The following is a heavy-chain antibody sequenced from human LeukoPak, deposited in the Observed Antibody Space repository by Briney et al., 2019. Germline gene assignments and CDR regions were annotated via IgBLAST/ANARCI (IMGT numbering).Heavy chain of an antibody. CDR2: ISSGSSTI. V-gene: IGHV3-48*01. CDR1: GFTFSSYN. J-gene: IGHJ4*02. D-gene: IGHD2/OR15-2a*01. CDR3: ARDNLKYSTY. Sequence: GGSLRLSCAASGFTFSSYNMNWVRQAPGKGLEWISYISSGSSTIYYADSVKGRFTISRDNAKNSLYLQMNSLRAEDTAVYYCARDNLKYSTYWGQGTLVTVSS.